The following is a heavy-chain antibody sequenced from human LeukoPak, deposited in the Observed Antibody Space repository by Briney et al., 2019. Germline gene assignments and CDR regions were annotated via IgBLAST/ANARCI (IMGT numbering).Heavy chain of an antibody. CDR1: GYSISSGYY. V-gene: IGHV4-38-2*01. D-gene: IGHD3-22*01. J-gene: IGHJ3*01. CDR2: IFHSGSI. Sequence: SETLSLTCDVSGYSISSGYYWGWIRQSPGEGLEWIATIFHSGSIYYNPSLKSRVTLSVDTSKNQFTLKLDSVTAADTAMCYCARMGVSYYYDSSTYFPTAFDVWGQGTMVSVSS. CDR3: ARMGVSYYYDSSTYFPTAFDV.